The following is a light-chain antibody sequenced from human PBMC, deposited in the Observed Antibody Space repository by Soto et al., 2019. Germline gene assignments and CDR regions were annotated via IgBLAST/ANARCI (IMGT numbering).Light chain of an antibody. V-gene: IGLV2-14*01. CDR2: DVS. Sequence: QSALTQPASVSGSPGQSITISCTGTSSGVGGYNYVSWYQQHPGKAPKLMIYDVSNRPSGVSNRFSGSKSGNTASLTISGLQAEDEAHYYCSAYTSSITHVVFGGGTKVTVL. CDR1: SSGVGGYNY. CDR3: SAYTSSITHVV. J-gene: IGLJ2*01.